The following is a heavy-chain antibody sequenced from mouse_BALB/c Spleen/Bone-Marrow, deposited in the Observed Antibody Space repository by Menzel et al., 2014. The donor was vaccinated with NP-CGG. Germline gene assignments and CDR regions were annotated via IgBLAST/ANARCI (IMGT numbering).Heavy chain of an antibody. J-gene: IGHJ2*01. V-gene: IGHV5-6*01. CDR3: ARSEGGRRGLFDD. CDR1: GFTFSSYG. CDR2: ISSGGSYT. Sequence: EVQRVESGGDLVKPGGSLKLSCAASGFTFSSYGMSWVRQTPDKRLEWVATISSGGSYTYYPDSVKGRFTISRDNAKNTLYLQMSSLKSEDTAMYYCARSEGGRRGLFDDWGQGTTLTVSS.